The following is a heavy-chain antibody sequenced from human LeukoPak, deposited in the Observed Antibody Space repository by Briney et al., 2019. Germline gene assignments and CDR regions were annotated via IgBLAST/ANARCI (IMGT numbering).Heavy chain of an antibody. V-gene: IGHV4-34*01. J-gene: IGHJ4*02. CDR2: INHSGST. CDR3: ARGLPYYDFWSGYYIDY. D-gene: IGHD3-3*01. CDR1: GGSFSGYY. Sequence: SETLSLTCAVYGGSFSGYYWSWIRQPPGKGLEWIGEINHSGSTNYNPSLKSRVTISVDTSKNQFSLKLSSVTAADTAAYYCARGLPYYDFWSGYYIDYWGQGTLVTVSS.